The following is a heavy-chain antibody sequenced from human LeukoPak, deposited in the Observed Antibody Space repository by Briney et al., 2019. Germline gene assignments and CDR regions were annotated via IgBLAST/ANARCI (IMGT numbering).Heavy chain of an antibody. D-gene: IGHD5-18*01. Sequence: PSETLSLTCTVSGGSISSSSYYWGWIRQPPGKGLEWIGSIYYSGSTYYNPSLKSRVTISVDTSKNQFSLKLSSVTAADTAVYYCARGDGYSYGSNFDYWGQGTLATVSS. CDR2: IYYSGST. CDR3: ARGDGYSYGSNFDY. J-gene: IGHJ4*02. V-gene: IGHV4-39*01. CDR1: GGSISSSSYY.